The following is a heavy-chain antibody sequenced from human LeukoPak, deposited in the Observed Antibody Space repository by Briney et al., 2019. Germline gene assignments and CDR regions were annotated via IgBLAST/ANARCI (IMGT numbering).Heavy chain of an antibody. J-gene: IGHJ4*02. D-gene: IGHD1-26*01. CDR3: VRDPGRSPNY. CDR1: GFTFSNYN. V-gene: IGHV3-48*02. CDR2: ISVTSEK. Sequence: HPGGSLRLSCAASGFTFSNYNMNWVRQAPGKGLEWLSDISVTSEKSYADSVKGRFTISRDNAKNSLYLQMNSLRDEDTAVYYCVRDPGRSPNYWGQGTLVTVSS.